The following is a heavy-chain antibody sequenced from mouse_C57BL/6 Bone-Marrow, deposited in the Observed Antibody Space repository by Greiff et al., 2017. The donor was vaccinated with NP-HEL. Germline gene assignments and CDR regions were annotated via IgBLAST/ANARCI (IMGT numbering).Heavy chain of an antibody. D-gene: IGHD2-3*01. J-gene: IGHJ2*01. Sequence: EVKLMESGGDLVKPGGSLKLSCAASGFTFSSYGMSWVRQTTDKRLEWVATISSGGSYTYYPDSVKGRFTISRDNAKNTLYLQMSSLKSEDTAMYYCARIYHFDYWGQGTTLTVSS. CDR3: ARIYHFDY. CDR1: GFTFSSYG. CDR2: ISSGGSYT. V-gene: IGHV5-6*01.